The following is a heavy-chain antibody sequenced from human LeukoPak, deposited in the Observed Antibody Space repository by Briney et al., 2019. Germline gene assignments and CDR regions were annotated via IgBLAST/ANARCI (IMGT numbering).Heavy chain of an antibody. Sequence: SETLSLTCAVYGGSFSGYYWSWIRQPPGKGLEWIGEINHSGSTNYNPSLKSRVTISVDTSKNQFSLKLSSVTAADTAVYYCARVEYNWNDEGFDYWGQGTLVTVSS. V-gene: IGHV4-34*01. J-gene: IGHJ4*02. CDR3: ARVEYNWNDEGFDY. CDR2: INHSGST. CDR1: GGSFSGYY. D-gene: IGHD1-20*01.